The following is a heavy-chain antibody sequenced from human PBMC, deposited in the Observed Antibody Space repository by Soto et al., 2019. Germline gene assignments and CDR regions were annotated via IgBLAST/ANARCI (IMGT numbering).Heavy chain of an antibody. CDR2: IIPIFGTA. CDR1: GGTFSSYA. D-gene: IGHD3-10*01. V-gene: IGHV1-69*12. CDR3: ARRGGVRGEGY. Sequence: QVQLVQSGAEVKKPGSSVKVSCKASGGTFSSYAISWVRQAPGQGLEWMGGIIPIFGTANYAQKFQGRVTLPAAESTSTAYMELGGLGSEDPAVYSWARRGGVRGEGYWGQGTLVTVSS. J-gene: IGHJ4*02.